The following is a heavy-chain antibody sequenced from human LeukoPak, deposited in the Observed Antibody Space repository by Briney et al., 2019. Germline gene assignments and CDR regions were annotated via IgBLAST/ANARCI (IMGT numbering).Heavy chain of an antibody. Sequence: GASVKVSCKASGYTFTSYGISWVRQAPGQGLEWMGGISAYNGTTNYAQKLQGRVTMTTDTSTSTAYMELRSLRSDDTAVYYCARDSGGAGDTIFCRYGIDVWGQGTTVTVSS. V-gene: IGHV1-18*01. D-gene: IGHD3-3*01. J-gene: IGHJ6*02. CDR2: ISAYNGTT. CDR1: GYTFTSYG. CDR3: ARDSGGAGDTIFCRYGIDV.